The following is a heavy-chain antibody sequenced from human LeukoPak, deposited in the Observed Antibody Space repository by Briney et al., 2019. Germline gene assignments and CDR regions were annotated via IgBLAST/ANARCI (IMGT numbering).Heavy chain of an antibody. D-gene: IGHD2-15*01. CDR2: INEDGSEE. CDR3: ARAGDGTAARDY. J-gene: IGHJ4*02. V-gene: IGHV3-7*01. Sequence: GGSLRLSCAPSGFTFSRYWMSWGRQAPGKGLEWVANINEDGSEEYYVDSVRGRVTIARDNAKNSLYLQMNSLRAEDTAVYYCARAGDGTAARDYWGQGTLVTVSS. CDR1: GFTFSRYW.